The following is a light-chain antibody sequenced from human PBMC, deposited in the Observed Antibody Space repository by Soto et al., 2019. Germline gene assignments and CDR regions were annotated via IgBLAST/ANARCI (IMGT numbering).Light chain of an antibody. J-gene: IGLJ1*01. Sequence: QSVLTPPASVSGTPVQATTISCSSSSSDVGADNFVSWYQHHPAKAPKLMIYDVSNRPSGVSKRFSGSKSGNTASLTISGLQAEDEADYYCNSYTSSNTYVFGSGTKGTVL. CDR3: NSYTSSNTYV. V-gene: IGLV2-14*03. CDR1: SSDVGADNF. CDR2: DVS.